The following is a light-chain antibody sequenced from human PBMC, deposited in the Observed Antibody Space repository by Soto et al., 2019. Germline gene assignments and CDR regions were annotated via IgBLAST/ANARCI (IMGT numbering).Light chain of an antibody. J-gene: IGKJ1*01. CDR1: QSISSY. CDR3: QQSYSTPPWT. V-gene: IGKV1-39*01. Sequence: IKMLQSPSSLSASVGDSVPITCRASQSISSYLNWYQQKPGKAPKLLIYAASSLQSGVPSRFSGSGSGTDFTLTISSLQPEDFATYYCQQSYSTPPWTFGQGTKVDI. CDR2: AAS.